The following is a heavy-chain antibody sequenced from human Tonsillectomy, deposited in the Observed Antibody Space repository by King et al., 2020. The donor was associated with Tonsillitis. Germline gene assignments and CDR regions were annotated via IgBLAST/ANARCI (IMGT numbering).Heavy chain of an antibody. D-gene: IGHD6-13*01. CDR3: ARDVAAAGFLWD. CDR1: GFIVSSNY. Sequence: VQLVESGGGLIQPGGSLRLSCAASGFIVSSNYMSWVRQAPGKGLEWVSVIYSGGSTYYADSVKGRFTISRDNSKNTLYLQMNSLRAEGTAVYYCARDVAAAGFLWDWGQGTLVTVSS. CDR2: IYSGGST. J-gene: IGHJ4*02. V-gene: IGHV3-53*01.